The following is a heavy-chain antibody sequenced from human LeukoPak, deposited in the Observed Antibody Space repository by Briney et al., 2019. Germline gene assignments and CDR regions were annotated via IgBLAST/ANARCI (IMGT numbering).Heavy chain of an antibody. Sequence: ASVKVSCKASGYIFTDYYLHWVRQAPGQGLEWMGWINPKSDGTKYAQNFRGRVTMTWDTSISTAYMEVSSLTSDDTAMFYCARDPPGTTAFDLWGQGTMDTVSS. CDR2: INPKSDGT. V-gene: IGHV1-2*02. D-gene: IGHD1-1*01. CDR1: GYIFTDYY. J-gene: IGHJ3*01. CDR3: ARDPPGTTAFDL.